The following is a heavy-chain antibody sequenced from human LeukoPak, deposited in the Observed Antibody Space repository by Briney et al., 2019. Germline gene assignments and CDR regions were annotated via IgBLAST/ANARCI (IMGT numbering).Heavy chain of an antibody. CDR3: AREGLDY. V-gene: IGHV1-8*01. Sequence: ASVKVSCKASGYTFTNYDINWVRQATGQGLEWMGYMNPNSGNSAYAQKFQGRVAITTDASISTAYMELSGLRSEDTALYYCAREGLDYWGQGTLVTVSS. J-gene: IGHJ4*02. CDR2: MNPNSGNS. CDR1: GYTFTNYD.